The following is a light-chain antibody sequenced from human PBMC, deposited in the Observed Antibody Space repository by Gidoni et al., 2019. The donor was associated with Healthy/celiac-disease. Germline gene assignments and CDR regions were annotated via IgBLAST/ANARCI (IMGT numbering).Light chain of an antibody. Sequence: EIVLTQSPGTLPLSPGERATLSCRASQGVSSSYLAWYQQQPGQAPRLLIYGASSRATGIPDRFSGSGSGRDFTLNISRLERGDFAVYYCQQYGSSPEITFGPGTKVEIK. J-gene: IGKJ3*01. CDR2: GAS. CDR1: QGVSSSY. V-gene: IGKV3-20*01. CDR3: QQYGSSPEIT.